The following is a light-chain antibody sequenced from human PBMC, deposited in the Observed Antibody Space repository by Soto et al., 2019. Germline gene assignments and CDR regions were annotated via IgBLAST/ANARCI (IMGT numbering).Light chain of an antibody. V-gene: IGLV2-14*01. J-gene: IGLJ1*01. Sequence: QSALTQPASVSGSPGQSITISCTGTSSDVGNYNYVSWYQQYPGRVPKLLIYMVSNRASGVSNRFSGSKSGNPASLTISGIQAEDEADYFCTSPTTGSIYVFAKGTKVTVL. CDR1: SSDVGNYNY. CDR2: MVS. CDR3: TSPTTGSIYV.